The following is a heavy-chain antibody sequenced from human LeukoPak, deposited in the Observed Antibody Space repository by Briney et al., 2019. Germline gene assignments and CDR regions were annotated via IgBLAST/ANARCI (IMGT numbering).Heavy chain of an antibody. J-gene: IGHJ5*02. CDR2: MNPNGGDT. D-gene: IGHD5-18*01. CDR1: SYTFTSYD. V-gene: IGHV1-8*01. Sequence: GASGKVSCKDSSYTFTSYDINWVRQATGLGLEWMGWMNPNGGDTGYAQKFQGRVTMTRNNSISTAYMELSSLRSEDAAVYYCARGVGGYSYGLGAYWFDPWGQGTLVTVSS. CDR3: ARGVGGYSYGLGAYWFDP.